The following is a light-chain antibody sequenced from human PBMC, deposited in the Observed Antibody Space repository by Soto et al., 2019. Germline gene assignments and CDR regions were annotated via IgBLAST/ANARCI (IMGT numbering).Light chain of an antibody. CDR1: SSDVGSYNL. CDR3: CSYAGSSISYV. CDR2: EGS. J-gene: IGLJ1*01. Sequence: QSALTQPASVSGSPGQSITISCTGTSSDVGSYNLVSWYQQHPGKAPKLMIYEGSKRPSGVSNRFSGSRSGNTASLTIPGLQAEDEADYYCCSYAGSSISYVFGTGTKVTVL. V-gene: IGLV2-23*01.